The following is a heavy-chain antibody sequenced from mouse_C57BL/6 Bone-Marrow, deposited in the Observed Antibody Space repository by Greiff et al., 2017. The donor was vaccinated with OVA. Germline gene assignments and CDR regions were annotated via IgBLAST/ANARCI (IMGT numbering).Heavy chain of an antibody. D-gene: IGHD2-3*01. CDR3: ASAIYDGYYPFAY. Sequence: VQLQQSGAELAKPGASVKLSCKASGYTFTSYWMHWVKQRPGQGLEWIGYINPSSGYTKYNQKFKDKATLTADKSSSTAYMQLSSLTYEDSAVYYCASAIYDGYYPFAYWGQGTLVTVSA. V-gene: IGHV1-7*01. CDR2: INPSSGYT. CDR1: GYTFTSYW. J-gene: IGHJ3*01.